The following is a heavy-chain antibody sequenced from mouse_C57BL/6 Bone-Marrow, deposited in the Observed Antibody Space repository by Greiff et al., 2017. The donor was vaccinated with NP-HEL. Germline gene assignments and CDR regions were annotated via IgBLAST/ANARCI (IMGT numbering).Heavy chain of an antibody. CDR1: GYTFTSYW. CDR3: TRRQLRQRNYFDY. Sequence: VQLQQSGTVLARPGASVKMSCKTSGYTFTSYWMHWVKQRPGQGLEWIGAIYPGNSDTSYNQKFKGKAKLTAVTSASTAYMELSSLTNEDSAVYYCTRRQLRQRNYFDYWGQGTTLTVSS. D-gene: IGHD3-2*02. CDR2: IYPGNSDT. V-gene: IGHV1-5*01. J-gene: IGHJ2*01.